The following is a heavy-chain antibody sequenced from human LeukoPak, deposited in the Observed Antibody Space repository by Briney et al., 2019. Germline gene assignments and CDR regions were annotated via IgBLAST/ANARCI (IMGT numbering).Heavy chain of an antibody. J-gene: IGHJ4*02. Sequence: SETLSLTCTVSGGSVNSETYCWTWIRQPPGKGLEWIGFVCYTGSTNYYPSLTSRVTISVDTSKNHFSLRLSSVTAADTAVYYCAGGSGWYTYWGQGTLVTVSS. CDR2: VCYTGST. V-gene: IGHV4-61*03. CDR1: GGSVNSETYC. D-gene: IGHD6-19*01. CDR3: AGGSGWYTY.